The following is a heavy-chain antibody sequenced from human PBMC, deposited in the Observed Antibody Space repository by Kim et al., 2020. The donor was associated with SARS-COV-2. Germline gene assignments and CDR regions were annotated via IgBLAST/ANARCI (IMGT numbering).Heavy chain of an antibody. J-gene: IGHJ4*02. D-gene: IGHD2-8*02. CDR1: GFTFSTYA. V-gene: IGHV3-23*01. CDR2: VSRSGDST. CDR3: AKAKCTGYVCYSFDF. Sequence: GGSLRLSCAASGFTFSTYAMSWVRQAPGKGLEWVSAVSRSGDSTYYADSVKGRFTISRDNSKNMLFLQMNSLRADDTAGYYCAKAKCTGYVCYSFDFWGQGTLVTVSS.